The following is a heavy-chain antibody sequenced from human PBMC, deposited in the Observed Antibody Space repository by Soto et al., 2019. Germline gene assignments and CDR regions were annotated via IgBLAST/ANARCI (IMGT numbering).Heavy chain of an antibody. CDR3: ARVRGVGFYYGMDV. D-gene: IGHD3-10*01. CDR1: GFTFRSYA. J-gene: IGHJ6*02. V-gene: IGHV3-23*01. CDR2: TRAIGAHT. Sequence: ILSCAASGFTFRSYALSWVRQAPRKGLEWVSATRAIGAHTYYAASVKGRFTISRDNSKNTLYLQMNSLRAEDTAVHSCARVRGVGFYYGMDVWGQGTTVTVSS.